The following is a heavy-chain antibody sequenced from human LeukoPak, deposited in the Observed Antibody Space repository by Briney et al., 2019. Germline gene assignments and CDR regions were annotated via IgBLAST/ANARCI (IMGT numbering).Heavy chain of an antibody. Sequence: SVKVSCKASGYTFTSYGISWVRQAPGQGLEWMGWMNPNSGNTGYAQKFQGRVTMTRNTSISTAYMELSSLRSEDTAVYYCARECYCGSGIENWFDPRGQGTLVTVSS. CDR2: MNPNSGNT. V-gene: IGHV1-8*02. CDR1: GYTFTSYG. J-gene: IGHJ5*02. CDR3: ARECYCGSGIENWFDP. D-gene: IGHD3-10*01.